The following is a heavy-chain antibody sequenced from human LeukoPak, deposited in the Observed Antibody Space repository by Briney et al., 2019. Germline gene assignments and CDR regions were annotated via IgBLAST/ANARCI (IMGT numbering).Heavy chain of an antibody. Sequence: GASVKVSCKASGYTFINYGLTWVRQAPGQGFEWMGWISAYTGSTNYAQKLQGRVTMPTDASTSTAYMDLRSLRSDDTAVYYCARTVGPTGAFDIWGQGTMVIVSS. CDR2: ISAYTGST. CDR1: GYTFINYG. J-gene: IGHJ3*02. V-gene: IGHV1-18*01. CDR3: ARTVGPTGAFDI. D-gene: IGHD1-26*01.